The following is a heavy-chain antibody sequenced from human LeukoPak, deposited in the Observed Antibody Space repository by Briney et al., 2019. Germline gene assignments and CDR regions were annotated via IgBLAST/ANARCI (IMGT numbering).Heavy chain of an antibody. CDR2: IIPIFGTA. J-gene: IGHJ5*02. V-gene: IGHV1-69*13. CDR3: ARDEAIAPGPMGWFDP. Sequence: RRASVKVSCKASGGTFSSYAISWVRQAPGQGLEWMGGIIPIFGTANYAQKFQGRVTITADESTSTAYMELSSLRSEDTAVYYCARDEAIAPGPMGWFDPWGQGTLVTVSS. CDR1: GGTFSSYA. D-gene: IGHD3-22*01.